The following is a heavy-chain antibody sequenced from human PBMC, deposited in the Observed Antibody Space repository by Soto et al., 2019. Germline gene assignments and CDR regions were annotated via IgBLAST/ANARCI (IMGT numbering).Heavy chain of an antibody. V-gene: IGHV3-7*01. Sequence: GGSLRLSCAASGFTFSTYWMSWVRQAPGKGLEWLANIKEDGSEKYYVDSVKGRFTISRDNAKNSLYLQMNSLRAEDTAVYYCARFYYDSSGYLPSPYYYYYGMDVWGQGTTVTVSS. D-gene: IGHD3-22*01. CDR2: IKEDGSEK. J-gene: IGHJ6*02. CDR3: ARFYYDSSGYLPSPYYYYYGMDV. CDR1: GFTFSTYW.